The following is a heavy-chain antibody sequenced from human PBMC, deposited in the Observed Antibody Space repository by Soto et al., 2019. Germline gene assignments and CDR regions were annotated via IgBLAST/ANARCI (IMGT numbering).Heavy chain of an antibody. J-gene: IGHJ4*02. CDR2: IYPGDSDM. Sequence: PGESLKISCEGVGYSFPNHWIAWVRQRPDKGLEWMGTIYPGDSDMRYSPSFRGQVTISVDKSINTAYLQWDSLKASDTAKYYCARLSRDFWSGPDYWGQGTLVTVSS. D-gene: IGHD3-3*01. CDR1: GYSFPNHW. CDR3: ARLSRDFWSGPDY. V-gene: IGHV5-51*01.